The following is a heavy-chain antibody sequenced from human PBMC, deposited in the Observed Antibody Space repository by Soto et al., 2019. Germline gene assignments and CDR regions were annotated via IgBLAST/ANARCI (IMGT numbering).Heavy chain of an antibody. J-gene: IGHJ6*02. CDR3: AKDPAYGGYYYYGMDV. V-gene: IGHV3-30*18. CDR1: GITFSSYG. CDR2: ISYDGSNK. D-gene: IGHD2-21*01. Sequence: GGSLRLSCAASGITFSSYGMHWVRQAPGKGLEWVAVISYDGSNKYYADSVKGRFTISRDNSKNTQYLQMNSLRAEDTAVYYCAKDPAYGGYYYYGMDVWGQGTTVTVSS.